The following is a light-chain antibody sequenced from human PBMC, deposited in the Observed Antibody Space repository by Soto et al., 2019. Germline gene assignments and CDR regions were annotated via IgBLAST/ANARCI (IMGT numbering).Light chain of an antibody. CDR2: EVN. CDR1: SSDVGGYNF. V-gene: IGLV2-8*01. Sequence: QSALTQPPSASGSPGQSVTISCTGTSSDVGGYNFVSWYQQYPGKVPKLIIYEVNKRPSGVPDRFSGSKSGNTASLTVSGLQADDEADYYCTSYAGGNNVFGTGTKLTVL. CDR3: TSYAGGNNV. J-gene: IGLJ1*01.